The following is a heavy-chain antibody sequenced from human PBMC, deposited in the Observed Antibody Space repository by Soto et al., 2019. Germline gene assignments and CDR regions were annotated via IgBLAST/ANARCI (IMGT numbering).Heavy chain of an antibody. J-gene: IGHJ4*02. CDR3: GQLVKGYFDY. D-gene: IGHD6-6*01. CDR2: IIPIFGTA. V-gene: IGHV1-69*13. Sequence: SVKVACKASGGTFSSYAISWVRQAPGQGLEWMGGIIPIFGTANYAQKFQGRVTITADESTSTAYMELSSLRSEDTAVYYCGQLVKGYFDYWGQGTLDTVSS. CDR1: GGTFSSYA.